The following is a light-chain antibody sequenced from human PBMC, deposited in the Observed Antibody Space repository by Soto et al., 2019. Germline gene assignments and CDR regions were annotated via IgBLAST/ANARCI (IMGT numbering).Light chain of an antibody. CDR2: GAS. CDR3: QHYGTSRVT. J-gene: IGKJ3*01. Sequence: EIVLTQSTGTLSLSPGERATLSCRTSQSVSSTYLAWYQQKPGQAPRLLTYGASSRATGIPDRFSGGGSGTDFTLTISRLEPEDFAVYYCQHYGTSRVTFGPGTKVDVK. V-gene: IGKV3-20*01. CDR1: QSVSSTY.